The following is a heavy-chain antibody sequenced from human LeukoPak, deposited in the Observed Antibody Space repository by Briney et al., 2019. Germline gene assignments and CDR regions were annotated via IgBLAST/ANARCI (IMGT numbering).Heavy chain of an antibody. CDR2: KNPNSGRT. CDR1: GYTFTSYD. Sequence: ASVKVSCKASGYTFTSYDINWVRQATGQGLEWMRWKNPNSGRTGFAQKFQGRLTMITNTSISTAYMELSSLTSEDTAVYYCARGPVSTHGMDVWGQGTTVTVSS. D-gene: IGHD2-2*01. V-gene: IGHV1-8*01. CDR3: ARGPVSTHGMDV. J-gene: IGHJ6*02.